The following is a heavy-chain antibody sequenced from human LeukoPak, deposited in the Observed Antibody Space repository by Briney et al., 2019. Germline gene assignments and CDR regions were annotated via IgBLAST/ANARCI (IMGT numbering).Heavy chain of an antibody. J-gene: IGHJ4*02. CDR3: ARAANWGPHFDY. CDR1: GFTFSNYW. V-gene: IGHV3-74*01. D-gene: IGHD7-27*01. Sequence: GSLRLSCAASGFTFSNYWMHWVRQAPGEGLVWVSRINSDGINTSYADSVKGRFTISRDNAKNTLNLQMNSLRAEDTAVYYCARAANWGPHFDYWGQGTLVTVSS. CDR2: INSDGINT.